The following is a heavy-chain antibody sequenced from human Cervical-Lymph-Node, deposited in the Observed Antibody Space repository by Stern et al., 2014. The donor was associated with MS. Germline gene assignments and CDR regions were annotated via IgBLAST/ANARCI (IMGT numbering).Heavy chain of an antibody. CDR3: TTPGRY. CDR2: IISKSDGGTT. CDR1: GFTFSNAR. V-gene: IGHV3-15*01. J-gene: IGHJ4*02. Sequence: EDQLVESGGGLVKPGGSLRLSCAASGFTFSNARMSWVRQAPGKGLEWVGRIISKSDGGTTDHTARVKGRFTNARRESKKTMELQMNSLKTEDTAVYYCTTPGRYWGQGTLVTVSS.